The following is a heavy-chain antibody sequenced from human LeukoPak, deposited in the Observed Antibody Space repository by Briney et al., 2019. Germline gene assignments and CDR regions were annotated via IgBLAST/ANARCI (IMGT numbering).Heavy chain of an antibody. CDR2: ISSSSSYI. Sequence: GGSLRLSCAASGFTFSSYSMNWVRQAPGKGLEWVSSISSSSSYIYYADSVKGRFTISRDNAKNSLYLQMNSLRAKDTAVYYCARGDYGDYVFNYWGQGTLVTVSS. V-gene: IGHV3-21*01. J-gene: IGHJ4*02. CDR1: GFTFSSYS. CDR3: ARGDYGDYVFNY. D-gene: IGHD4-17*01.